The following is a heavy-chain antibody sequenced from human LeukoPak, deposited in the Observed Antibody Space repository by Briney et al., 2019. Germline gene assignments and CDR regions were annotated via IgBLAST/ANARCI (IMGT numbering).Heavy chain of an antibody. CDR1: GFTFSGYW. CDR2: IDNGGSGT. J-gene: IGHJ6*03. Sequence: GGSLRLYCAASGFTFSGYWMHWVRQVPEKGLVLVSRIDNGGSGTTYADSVKGRFTVSRDNAKNTLYLQMNSLRAEDTAIYYCARGGGWDTIFRVVQYMDVWGKGTTVTVSS. D-gene: IGHD3-3*01. V-gene: IGHV3-74*01. CDR3: ARGGGWDTIFRVVQYMDV.